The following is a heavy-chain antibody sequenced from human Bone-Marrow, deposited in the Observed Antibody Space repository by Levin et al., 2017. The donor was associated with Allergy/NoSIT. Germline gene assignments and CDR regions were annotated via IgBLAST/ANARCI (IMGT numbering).Heavy chain of an antibody. CDR2: IRSKTHGATS. Sequence: GESLKISCAGSGFAFSDAWVNWVRQAPGKGLEWIGRIRSKTHGATSQYAAPVKGRFSISRDDSLNVAYLQMNSLKIEDTAVYYCTTSVRWSAFEIWGQGTMVTASS. D-gene: IGHD4-17*01. V-gene: IGHV3-15*01. CDR3: TTSVRWSAFEI. CDR1: GFAFSDAW. J-gene: IGHJ3*02.